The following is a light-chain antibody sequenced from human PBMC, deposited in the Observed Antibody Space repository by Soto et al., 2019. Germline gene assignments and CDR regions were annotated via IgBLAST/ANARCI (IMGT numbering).Light chain of an antibody. CDR3: QQRSKWPPVT. Sequence: EIVLTQSPATLSLSPGERATLSCRASQSVSSYLAWYQQKPGQAPRLLIYDASNRATGIPARFSGSGSVTDFTLTISSLEPEDFAIYYCQQRSKWPPVTFGGGTKVEIK. V-gene: IGKV3-11*01. J-gene: IGKJ4*01. CDR2: DAS. CDR1: QSVSSY.